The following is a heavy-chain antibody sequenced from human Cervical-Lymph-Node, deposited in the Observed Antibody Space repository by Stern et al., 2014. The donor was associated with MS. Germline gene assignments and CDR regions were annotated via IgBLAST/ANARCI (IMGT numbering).Heavy chain of an antibody. Sequence: QLVQSGGGLVQPGGSLRLSCAASGFTFSSYSMNWVRQAPGKGLEWVSYISSSSSTIYYADSVKGRFTISRDNAKNSLYLQMNSLRDEDTAVYYCARDLLIAAAGTPSVESYGMDVWGQGTTVTVSS. J-gene: IGHJ6*02. CDR3: ARDLLIAAAGTPSVESYGMDV. CDR1: GFTFSSYS. V-gene: IGHV3-48*02. CDR2: ISSSSSTI. D-gene: IGHD6-13*01.